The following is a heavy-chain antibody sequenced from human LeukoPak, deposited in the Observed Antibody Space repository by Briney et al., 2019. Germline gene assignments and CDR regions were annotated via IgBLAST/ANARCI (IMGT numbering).Heavy chain of an antibody. V-gene: IGHV3-48*01. Sequence: GGSLRLSCVASGFTFSSYSMNWVRQAPGKGLEWVSYISSSSSTIYYADSVKGRFTISRDNAKNSLYLQMNSLRAEDTAVYYCARAYRGAAGRYWGQGTLVTVSS. D-gene: IGHD6-13*01. J-gene: IGHJ4*02. CDR1: GFTFSSYS. CDR3: ARAYRGAAGRY. CDR2: ISSSSSTI.